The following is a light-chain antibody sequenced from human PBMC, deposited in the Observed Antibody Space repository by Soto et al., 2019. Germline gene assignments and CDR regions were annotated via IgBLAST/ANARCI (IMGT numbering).Light chain of an antibody. V-gene: IGKV1-27*01. J-gene: IGKJ3*01. CDR1: QGINNY. Sequence: DIQMTQSPSSLSASIGDRVIITCRASQGINNYLAWYQQKPGKVPKLLIHAASILQSGVPSRFSGSGSGTDFTLTISSLQTEDVATYYCQKYDTDRRIFTFGPGTKVDVK. CDR2: AAS. CDR3: QKYDTDRRIFT.